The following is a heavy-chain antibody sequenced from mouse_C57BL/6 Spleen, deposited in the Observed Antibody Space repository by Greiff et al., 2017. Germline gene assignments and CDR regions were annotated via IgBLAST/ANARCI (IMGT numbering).Heavy chain of an antibody. CDR1: GFTFSSYG. Sequence: VQLQQSGGDLVKPGGSLKLSCAASGFTFSSYGMSWVRQTPDKRLEWVATISSGGSYTYSPDRVKGRFSISRDNAKNTLYLHMISLKSEDTAMYYCARPSYGSSRYAMDYWGQGTSVTVSS. D-gene: IGHD1-1*01. CDR2: ISSGGSYT. CDR3: ARPSYGSSRYAMDY. V-gene: IGHV5-6*01. J-gene: IGHJ4*01.